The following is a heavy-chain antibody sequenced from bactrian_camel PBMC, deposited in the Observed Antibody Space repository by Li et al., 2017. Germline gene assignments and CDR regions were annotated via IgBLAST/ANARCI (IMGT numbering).Heavy chain of an antibody. Sequence: HVQLVESGGGLVQPGGSLRLTCAASGFTFSSYWMSWFRQAPGKQRELVSTLGFSSGNRYYSDSVKGRFTIFRDNAKNTVYLQMNSLKPADTAMYYCAAAPQRYGLVSPCGVQAGGYMYWGQGTQVTVS. CDR2: LGFSSGNR. V-gene: IGHV3S1*01. J-gene: IGHJ4*01. CDR1: GFTFSSYW. CDR3: AAAPQRYGLVSPCGVQAGGYMY. D-gene: IGHD5*01.